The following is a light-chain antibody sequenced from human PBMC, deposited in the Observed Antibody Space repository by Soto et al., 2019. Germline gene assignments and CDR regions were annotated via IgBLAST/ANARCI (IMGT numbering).Light chain of an antibody. CDR2: EVS. J-gene: IGLJ2*01. Sequence: QSALTQPPSASGSPGQSVTISCTGSSSDLGGYSYVSWYQQHPGKAPKLMIYEVSTRPSGVPDRFSGSKSGSTASLTVSGLQAEDEADYYCSSYAGSNNVVFGGGTKLTVL. CDR3: SSYAGSNNVV. CDR1: SSDLGGYSY. V-gene: IGLV2-8*01.